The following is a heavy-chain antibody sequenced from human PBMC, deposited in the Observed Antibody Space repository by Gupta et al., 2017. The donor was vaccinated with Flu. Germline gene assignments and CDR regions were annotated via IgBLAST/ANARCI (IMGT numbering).Heavy chain of an antibody. CDR3: AKDGPWTASCPYYCYYMDV. Sequence: QLVESGGGVVQFGTSLRLSCAASVFTFSSYVMHWVCQAPGKGLEWVADIASDGSHKDYADSVRGRFTISRDNSKNTLSLEMDSLRVEDTAVYYCAKDGPWTASCPYYCYYMDVWGKGTTVTVSS. J-gene: IGHJ6*03. CDR2: IASDGSHK. CDR1: VFTFSSYV. V-gene: IGHV3-30*18. D-gene: IGHD2-2*01.